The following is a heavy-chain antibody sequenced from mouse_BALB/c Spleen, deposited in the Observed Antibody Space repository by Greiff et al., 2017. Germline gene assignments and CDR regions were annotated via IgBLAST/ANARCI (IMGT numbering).Heavy chain of an antibody. J-gene: IGHJ3*01. CDR2: IFPGTGTT. Sequence: QVQLKQSGAELVKPGASVKLSCKTSGYTFTSYWIQWVKQRPGQGLGWIGEIFPGTGTTYYNEKFKGKATLTIDTSSSTAYMQLSSLTSEDSAVYFCARRDGNYVGFAYWGQGTLVTVSA. CDR1: GYTFTSYW. V-gene: IGHV1S132*01. D-gene: IGHD2-1*01. CDR3: ARRDGNYVGFAY.